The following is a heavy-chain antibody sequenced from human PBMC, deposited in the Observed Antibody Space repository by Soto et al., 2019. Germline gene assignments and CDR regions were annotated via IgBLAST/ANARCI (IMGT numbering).Heavy chain of an antibody. CDR1: GGSITSGGYY. D-gene: IGHD3-22*01. CDR2: IYHSGRT. V-gene: IGHV4-31*01. CDR3: ARHENYYNSSGYYFDY. Sequence: QVRLQESGPGLVQPSQTLSLTCTVSGGSITSGGYYWSWIRQHPGKGLEWIGYIYHSGRTYYNPSLKSPVTMSVDTSQNQFYLKLSSVTAADTAVYYCARHENYYNSSGYYFDYWGQGTLVTISS. J-gene: IGHJ4*02.